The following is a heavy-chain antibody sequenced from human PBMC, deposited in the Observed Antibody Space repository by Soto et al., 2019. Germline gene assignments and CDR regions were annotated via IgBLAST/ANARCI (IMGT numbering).Heavy chain of an antibody. CDR2: IIPISDTT. CDR1: GGTFSSYA. D-gene: IGHD2-2*01. CDR3: ARSQGSSTSLFIYYYSYYGMDV. Sequence: QVQLVQSGAEVKKPGSSVKVSCKASGGTFSSYAISWVRQAPGQGLEWMGGIIPISDTTKYAQKFQGRVTINADESTSTANKELRSAKTEDTVLYNWARSQGSSTSLFIYYYSYYGMDVWGQGMTVTGSS. J-gene: IGHJ6*02. V-gene: IGHV1-69*01.